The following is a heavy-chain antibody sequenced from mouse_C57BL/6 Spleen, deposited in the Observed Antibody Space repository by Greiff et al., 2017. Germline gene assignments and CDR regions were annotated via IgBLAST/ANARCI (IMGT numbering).Heavy chain of an antibody. CDR3: ARHGSRNFDY. Sequence: VQLQQSGPELVKPGASVQISCKASGYAFSSSWMNWVKQRPGKGLEWIGRMYPGDGDTNYNGMFKGKATLTADKSSSTAYMQLSSLTSEDSAVYFCARHGSRNFDYWGQGTTLTVSS. J-gene: IGHJ2*01. CDR1: GYAFSSSW. V-gene: IGHV1-82*01. D-gene: IGHD1-1*01. CDR2: MYPGDGDT.